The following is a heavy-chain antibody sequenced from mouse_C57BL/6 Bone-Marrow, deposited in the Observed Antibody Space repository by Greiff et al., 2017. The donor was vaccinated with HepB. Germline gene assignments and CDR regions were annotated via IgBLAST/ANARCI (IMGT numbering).Heavy chain of an antibody. V-gene: IGHV5-4*01. CDR3: ARDRGYYGSTLYYFDY. D-gene: IGHD1-1*01. CDR1: GFTFSSYA. J-gene: IGHJ2*01. Sequence: DVKLVESGGGLVKPGGSLKLSCAASGFTFSSYAMSWVRQTPEKRLEWVATISDGGSYTYYPDNVKGRFTISRDNAKNNLYLQMSHLKSEDTAMYYCARDRGYYGSTLYYFDYWGQGTTLTVSS. CDR2: ISDGGSYT.